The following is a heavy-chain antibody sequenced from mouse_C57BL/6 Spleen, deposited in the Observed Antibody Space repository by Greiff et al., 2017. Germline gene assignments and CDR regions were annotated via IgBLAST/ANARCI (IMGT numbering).Heavy chain of an antibody. D-gene: IGHD3-3*01. J-gene: IGHJ4*01. CDR3: TRRGTGYAMDY. V-gene: IGHV1-15*01. Sequence: QVQLQQSGAELVRPGASVTLSCKASGYIFTDYEMHWVKQTPVHGLEWIGAIDPETGGTAYNQKFKGKAILTADKSSSTAYMELRSLTSEDSAVYYCTRRGTGYAMDYWGQGTSVTVSS. CDR1: GYIFTDYE. CDR2: IDPETGGT.